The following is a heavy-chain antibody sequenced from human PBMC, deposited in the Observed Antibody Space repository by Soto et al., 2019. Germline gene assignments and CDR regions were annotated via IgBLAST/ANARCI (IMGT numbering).Heavy chain of an antibody. V-gene: IGHV1-8*01. Sequence: QVQQVQSGAEEKKPGASVKVSCKASGYTFTSYDINWVRQATGQGIEWMGWMNHNSGNTGYAQKFQGRGTMTKNTSITTAYRELSSLRSEYTAVYYCARTLYGDNVDDWGLGARDTGSS. J-gene: IGHJ4*02. CDR2: MNHNSGNT. CDR3: ARTLYGDNVDD. D-gene: IGHD4-17*01. CDR1: GYTFTSYD.